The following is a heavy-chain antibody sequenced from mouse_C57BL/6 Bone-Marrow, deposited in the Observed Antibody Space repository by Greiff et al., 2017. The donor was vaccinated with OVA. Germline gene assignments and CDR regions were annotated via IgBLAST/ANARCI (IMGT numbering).Heavy chain of an antibody. Sequence: VQLQQPGAELVKPGASVKMSCKASGYTFTSYWITWVKQRPGQGLEWIGDIYPGSGSTNYNEKFKSKATLTVEPSSSTAYMQLSSLTSEDSAVYYVARWEARGYAMDDWGQGTSVTVSS. CDR1: GYTFTSYW. J-gene: IGHJ4*01. CDR2: IYPGSGST. D-gene: IGHD3-1*01. CDR3: ARWEARGYAMDD. V-gene: IGHV1-55*01.